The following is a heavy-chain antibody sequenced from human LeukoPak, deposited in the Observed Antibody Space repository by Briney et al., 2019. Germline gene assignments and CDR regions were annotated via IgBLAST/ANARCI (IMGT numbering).Heavy chain of an antibody. Sequence: GASVQVSCKTSGGTFNNSAISWLRQAPAQGLEWLGGIIPFFGTAGYAQKFQGRVTITKDESTRTVYLELTSLTSDGTAVYYCARDVHGDYGSGWFDPWGQGTLVSVSS. J-gene: IGHJ5*02. D-gene: IGHD4-17*01. CDR3: ARDVHGDYGSGWFDP. CDR2: IIPFFGTA. CDR1: GGTFNNSA. V-gene: IGHV1-69*05.